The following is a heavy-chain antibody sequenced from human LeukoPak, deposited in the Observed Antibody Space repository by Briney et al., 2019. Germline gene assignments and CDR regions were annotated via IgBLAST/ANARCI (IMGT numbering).Heavy chain of an antibody. CDR3: ARIIVATDYYMDV. CDR1: GFTFSSYA. J-gene: IGHJ6*03. CDR2: ISGSGGST. V-gene: IGHV3-23*01. D-gene: IGHD5-12*01. Sequence: PGGSLRLSCAASGFTFSSYAMSWVRQAPGKGLEWVSAISGSGGSTYYADSVKGRFTISRDNSKNTLYLQMNSLGAEDTAVYYCARIIVATDYYMDVWGKGTTVTVSS.